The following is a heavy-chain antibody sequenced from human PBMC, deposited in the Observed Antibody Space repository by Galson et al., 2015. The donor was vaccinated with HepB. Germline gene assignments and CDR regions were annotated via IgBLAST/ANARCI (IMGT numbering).Heavy chain of an antibody. Sequence: SLRLSCAASGFTFSSYSMNWVRQAPGKGLEWVSYISSSSSTIYYADSVKGRFTISRDNAKNSLYLQMNSLRAEDTAVYYCARDVALTTGGAFDIWGQGTMVTVSS. J-gene: IGHJ3*02. CDR1: GFTFSSYS. CDR3: ARDVALTTGGAFDI. V-gene: IGHV3-48*01. CDR2: ISSSSSTI. D-gene: IGHD4-17*01.